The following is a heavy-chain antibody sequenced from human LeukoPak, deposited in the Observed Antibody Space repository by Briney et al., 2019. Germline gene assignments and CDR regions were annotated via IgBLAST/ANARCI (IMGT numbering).Heavy chain of an antibody. V-gene: IGHV1-46*01. CDR1: GYTFTSYY. CDR3: AGTAGYSYGRIDY. J-gene: IGHJ4*02. CDR2: INPSGGRT. D-gene: IGHD5-18*01. Sequence: AAVKVSCKASGYTFTSYYIHWVRHAPGQGLEWMGIINPSGGRTSYAQNFQGRVAVTRDTSTSTIYMELSSLTSEDTAVYYCAGTAGYSYGRIDYWGQGTLVTVSS.